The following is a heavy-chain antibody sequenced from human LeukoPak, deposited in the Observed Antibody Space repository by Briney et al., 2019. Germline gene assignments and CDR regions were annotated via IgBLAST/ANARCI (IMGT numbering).Heavy chain of an antibody. Sequence: GASVKVSCKASGYTFTSYYLYWVRQAPGQGLEWMGVINPSGGSTTSAQKFQGRVTMTRDTSTSTAYMELRSLRSEDTAVYYCARGPGPADDGGGYCFDYWGQGTLVTVSS. J-gene: IGHJ4*02. CDR1: GYTFTSYY. CDR2: INPSGGST. D-gene: IGHD3-22*01. V-gene: IGHV1-46*01. CDR3: ARGPGPADDGGGYCFDY.